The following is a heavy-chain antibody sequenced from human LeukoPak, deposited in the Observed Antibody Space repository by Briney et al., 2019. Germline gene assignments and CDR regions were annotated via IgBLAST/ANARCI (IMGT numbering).Heavy chain of an antibody. Sequence: PGGSLRLSCAAPGFTVSSNYMSWVRQAPGKGLEWVSVIYSGGSTYYADSVKGRFTISRDNSKNTLYLQMNSLRAEDTAVYYCARGPGITGTTDYWGQGTLVTVSS. J-gene: IGHJ4*02. D-gene: IGHD1-7*01. V-gene: IGHV3-53*01. CDR1: GFTVSSNY. CDR3: ARGPGITGTTDY. CDR2: IYSGGST.